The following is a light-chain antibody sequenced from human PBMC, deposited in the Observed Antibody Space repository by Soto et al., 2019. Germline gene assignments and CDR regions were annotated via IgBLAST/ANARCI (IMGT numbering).Light chain of an antibody. CDR3: TSYTASSPFYV. CDR1: RTDGDGHDY. J-gene: IGLJ1*01. CDR2: DVY. Sequence: QSALTQPASVSGSPGQSIAISCIGVRTDGDGHDYVSWYQQHPGQAPQLIIYDVYNRPSGVSDRFSGSKSGNTASLIIFGLQAEDEADYFCTSYTASSPFYVFGAGTKATVL. V-gene: IGLV2-14*03.